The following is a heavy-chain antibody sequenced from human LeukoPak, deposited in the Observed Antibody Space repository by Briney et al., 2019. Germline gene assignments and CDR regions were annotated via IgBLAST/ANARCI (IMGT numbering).Heavy chain of an antibody. CDR1: GFTFSSYG. CDR2: IRYDGSNK. J-gene: IGHJ5*02. CDR3: AKAPLRFLEWTFDP. D-gene: IGHD3-3*01. Sequence: HPGGSLRLSCAASGFTFSSYGMHGVRQAPGKGLEWVAFIRYDGSNKYYADSVKGRFTISRDNSKNTLYLQMNSLRAEDTAVYYCAKAPLRFLEWTFDPWGQGTLVTVSS. V-gene: IGHV3-30*02.